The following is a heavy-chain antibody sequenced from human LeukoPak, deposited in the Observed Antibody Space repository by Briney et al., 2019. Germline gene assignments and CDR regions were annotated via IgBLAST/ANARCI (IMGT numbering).Heavy chain of an antibody. CDR3: ASDPNRSYIYDYAPTHY. D-gene: IGHD5-18*01. CDR2: VHISGST. CDR1: GGSISSRSYC. V-gene: IGHV4-61*09. Sequence: SETLSLSCTVSGGSISSRSYCWSWIRQPAGKGLEWIGHVHISGSTNYNSSLKSRVTISVDTSKNQFSLKLSSVTAADTAVYYCASDPNRSYIYDYAPTHYWGRGTLVTVSS. J-gene: IGHJ4*02.